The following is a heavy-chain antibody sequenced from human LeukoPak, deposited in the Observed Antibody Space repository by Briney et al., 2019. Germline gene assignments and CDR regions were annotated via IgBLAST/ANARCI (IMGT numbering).Heavy chain of an antibody. CDR1: GDSVSSNTAT. CDR2: TYYRSKWFT. D-gene: IGHD6-19*01. CDR3: ARDNGSGYSSGWTGWSFDL. J-gene: IGHJ2*01. V-gene: IGHV6-1*01. Sequence: SQTLSLTCAISGDSVSSNTATWNWIRQSPSRGLEWLGRTYYRSKWFTDYAISVKSRITINPDTSKNQFSLQVNSVTPEDTAVYYCARDNGSGYSSGWTGWSFDLWGRGTLVTVSS.